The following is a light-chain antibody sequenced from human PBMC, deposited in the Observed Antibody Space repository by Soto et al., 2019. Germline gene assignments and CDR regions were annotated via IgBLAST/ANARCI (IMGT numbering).Light chain of an antibody. J-gene: IGKJ3*01. V-gene: IGKV3-11*01. CDR1: QSVTTQ. Sequence: IVLTQSPGTLSLSPGERATLSCRASQSVTTQLAWYQQKPGQAPRLLIYDALKRATGTPDRFSGSGSGTDFTLTISRLEPEDFAVYYCQQRSNWPPITFGPGTKVDLK. CDR2: DAL. CDR3: QQRSNWPPIT.